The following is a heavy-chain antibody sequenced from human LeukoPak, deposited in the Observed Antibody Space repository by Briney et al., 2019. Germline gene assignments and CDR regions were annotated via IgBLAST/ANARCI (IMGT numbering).Heavy chain of an antibody. J-gene: IGHJ4*02. D-gene: IGHD6-19*01. CDR2: INSDMSST. Sequence: PGGSLRLSCAASGFTFDDYGMTWVRQAPGKGLVWVSRINSDMSSTNYADSVKGRFTISRDNAKNTLYLQMNSLRAEDTAVYYCARDIAVSGNYFDYWGQGTLVTVSS. CDR3: ARDIAVSGNYFDY. CDR1: GFTFDDYG. V-gene: IGHV3-74*01.